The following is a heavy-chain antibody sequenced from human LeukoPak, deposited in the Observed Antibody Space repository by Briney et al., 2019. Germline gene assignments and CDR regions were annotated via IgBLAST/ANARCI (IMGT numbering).Heavy chain of an antibody. V-gene: IGHV3-69-1*02. J-gene: IGHJ4*02. D-gene: IGHD6-13*01. Sequence: GGSLRLSCAASGFTVSSNEMSWVRQAPGKGLEWVSSISGSTIYYADSVKGRFTISRDNAKNSLYLQMNSLRAEDTAVYYCARDALAAAPDYWGQGTLVTVSS. CDR2: ISGSTI. CDR3: ARDALAAAPDY. CDR1: GFTVSSNE.